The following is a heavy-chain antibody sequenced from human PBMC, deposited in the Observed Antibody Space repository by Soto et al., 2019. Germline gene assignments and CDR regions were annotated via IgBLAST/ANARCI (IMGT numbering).Heavy chain of an antibody. J-gene: IGHJ5*02. V-gene: IGHV4-59*08. CDR2: IYYSGST. CDR1: GGSISSYY. CDR3: ARHSGLKNWFDP. Sequence: QVQLQESGPGLVKPSETLSLTCTVSGGSISSYYWSWIRQPPGKGLEWIGYIYYSGSTNYNPSLKSRLTISVDTSKNQFSLKLSSVTAADTAVYSCARHSGLKNWFDPWGQGTLVTVSS.